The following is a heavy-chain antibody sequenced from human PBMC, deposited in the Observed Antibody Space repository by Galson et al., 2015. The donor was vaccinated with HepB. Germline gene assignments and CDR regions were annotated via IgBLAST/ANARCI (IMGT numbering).Heavy chain of an antibody. Sequence: QSGAEVKKPGESLTISCKGSGYSFTSYWIGWVRQMPGKGLEWMGIIYPGDSDTRYSPSFQGQVTISADKSISTAYLQWSSLKASDTAMYYCATNYGSGCYGTAFAIWGQGTMVTVSS. D-gene: IGHD3-10*01. J-gene: IGHJ3*02. CDR2: IYPGDSDT. V-gene: IGHV5-51*01. CDR1: GYSFTSYW. CDR3: ATNYGSGCYGTAFAI.